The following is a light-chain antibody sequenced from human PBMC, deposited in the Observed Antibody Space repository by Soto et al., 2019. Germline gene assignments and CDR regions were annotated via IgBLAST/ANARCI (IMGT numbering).Light chain of an antibody. V-gene: IGKV1-39*01. J-gene: IGKJ4*01. CDR2: AAS. CDR3: QQSYSTPLT. Sequence: DIQMTQSPSSLSASVGDRVTITCRARQSISSSLNWYQQNPGQAPKLLIYAASSLQSGVSSRFSGSGSGTDFTLTISSLQPEDFATYYCQQSYSTPLTFGGGTKVEIK. CDR1: QSISSS.